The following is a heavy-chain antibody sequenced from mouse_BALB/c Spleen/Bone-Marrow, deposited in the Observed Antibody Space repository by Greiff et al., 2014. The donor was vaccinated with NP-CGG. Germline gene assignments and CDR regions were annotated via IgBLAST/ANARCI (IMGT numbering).Heavy chain of an antibody. Sequence: QVQLKESGPGLVAPSQSLSITCTVSGFSLTNYGVHWVRQPPGKGLEWLGVIWADGSTNYNSALMSRLSISKDNSKSQVFFKMNSLQTEDTAMYYCARITTATGAMDYWGQGTSVTVSS. CDR2: IWADGST. CDR1: GFSLTNYG. CDR3: ARITTATGAMDY. V-gene: IGHV2-9*02. J-gene: IGHJ4*01. D-gene: IGHD1-2*01.